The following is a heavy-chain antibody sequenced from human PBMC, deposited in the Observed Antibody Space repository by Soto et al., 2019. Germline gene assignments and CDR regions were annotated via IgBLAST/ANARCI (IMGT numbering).Heavy chain of an antibody. CDR3: ARAVYGMDV. V-gene: IGHV3-33*01. CDR2: IWYDGSNK. Sequence: QVQLVESGGGVVQPGRSLRLSCAASGFTFSSYGMHWVRQAPGKGLEWVAVIWYDGSNKYYADSVKGRFTISRDNSKNTLYLQMNSLRAGDTAVYYCARAVYGMDVWGQGTTVTVSS. J-gene: IGHJ6*02. CDR1: GFTFSSYG.